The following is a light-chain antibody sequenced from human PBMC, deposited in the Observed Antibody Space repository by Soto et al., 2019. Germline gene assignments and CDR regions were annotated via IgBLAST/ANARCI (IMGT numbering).Light chain of an antibody. Sequence: SALTQPPSASGSPGQSVTISCTGTSSDVGAYKYVSWYQQYPGKAPKLMIYEVTKRPSWVPDRFSGSKSGNTASLTVSGLQAEDEADYYCTSYVGNDIWVFGGGTKVTVL. V-gene: IGLV2-8*01. CDR1: SSDVGAYKY. CDR3: TSYVGNDIWV. J-gene: IGLJ3*02. CDR2: EVT.